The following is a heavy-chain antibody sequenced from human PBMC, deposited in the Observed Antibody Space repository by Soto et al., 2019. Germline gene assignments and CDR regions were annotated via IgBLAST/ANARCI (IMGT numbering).Heavy chain of an antibody. D-gene: IGHD5-12*01. Sequence: SETLSLTCTVSGGSISSYYWSWIRQPPGGGLEWVGYIYYNGNTYYNPALQSRVTISADASKSQFSLKLSSVTAADTAVYYCASPKPQMATLDYWSQGTPVTV. CDR2: IYYNGNT. CDR3: ASPKPQMATLDY. V-gene: IGHV4-30-4*01. J-gene: IGHJ4*02. CDR1: GGSISSYY.